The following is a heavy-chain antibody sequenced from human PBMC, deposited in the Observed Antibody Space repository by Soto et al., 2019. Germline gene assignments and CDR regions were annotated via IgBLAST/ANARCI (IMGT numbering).Heavy chain of an antibody. D-gene: IGHD2-8*01. CDR3: VRAGYCTNGVCYSNAFDI. J-gene: IGHJ3*02. V-gene: IGHV1-18*01. CDR2: ISAYNGNT. CDR1: GYIFTSYG. Sequence: GASGKVCCKASGYIFTSYGISWVRQAPGQGLEWMGWISAYNGNTNYAQKLQGRVTMTTDTSTSTAYTELRSLRSDDTAVYYCVRAGYCTNGVCYSNAFDICGQGTMVTVS.